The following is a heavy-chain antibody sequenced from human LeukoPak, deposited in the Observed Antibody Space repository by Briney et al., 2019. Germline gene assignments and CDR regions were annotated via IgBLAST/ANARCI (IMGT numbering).Heavy chain of an antibody. CDR3: ARDLTPYCGGDCSFEFDY. J-gene: IGHJ4*02. D-gene: IGHD2-21*02. CDR1: EFTFSAYG. CDR2: IRYDGSNK. V-gene: IGHV3-30*02. Sequence: PGGSLRLSCAASEFTFSAYGMHWVRQAPGKGLEWVAFIRYDGSNKYSADSVKGRFTISRDNAKNSLYLQMNSLRAEDTAVYYCARDLTPYCGGDCSFEFDYWGQGTLVTVSS.